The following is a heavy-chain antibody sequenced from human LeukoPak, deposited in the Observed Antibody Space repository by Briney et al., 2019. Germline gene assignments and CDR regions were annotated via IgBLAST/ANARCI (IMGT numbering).Heavy chain of an antibody. V-gene: IGHV3-23*01. CDR2: ISGSGGST. D-gene: IGHD2-15*01. CDR3: AKDRPTRRYCSGGSCYSRYFDY. J-gene: IGHJ4*02. CDR1: GFTFSSYG. Sequence: GGSLRLSCAASGFTFSSYGMSWVRQAPGKGLEWVSAISGSGGSTYYADSVKGRFTISRDNSKNTLYLQMNSLRAEDTALYYCAKDRPTRRYCSGGSCYSRYFDYWGQGTLVTVSS.